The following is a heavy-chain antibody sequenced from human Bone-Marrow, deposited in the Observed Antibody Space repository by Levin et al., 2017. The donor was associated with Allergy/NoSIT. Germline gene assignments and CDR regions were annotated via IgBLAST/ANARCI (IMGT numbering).Heavy chain of an antibody. CDR2: IIPLFGVP. CDR3: AVPYGLYDMDV. Sequence: KISCKASGGTFNTFAVNWVRQAPGQGLEWMGGIIPLFGVPHYAQKFQGRVSIIADKSTTIVYMELTSLRSEDTAVYYCAVPYGLYDMDVWGHGTTVIVSS. V-gene: IGHV1-69*17. D-gene: IGHD2/OR15-2a*01. J-gene: IGHJ6*02. CDR1: GGTFNTFA.